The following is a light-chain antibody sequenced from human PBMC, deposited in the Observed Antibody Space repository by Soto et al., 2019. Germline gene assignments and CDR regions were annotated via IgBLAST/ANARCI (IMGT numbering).Light chain of an antibody. CDR1: QNVGYNY. V-gene: IGKV3-20*01. CDR3: QQYAGSAYT. J-gene: IGKJ2*01. CDR2: GAS. Sequence: EIVLTQSPGTLSLSPGQRATLSCRASQNVGYNYLAWYQQKPGQAPRLLIYGASSRATGIPVRFSGSGSGTDFTLTISRLESEDFAVYYCQQYAGSAYTFGQGTKLEI.